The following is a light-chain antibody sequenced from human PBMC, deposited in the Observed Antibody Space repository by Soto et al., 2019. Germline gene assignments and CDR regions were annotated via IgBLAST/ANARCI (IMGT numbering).Light chain of an antibody. CDR2: SNN. V-gene: IGLV1-44*01. Sequence: QSVLTQPPSASGTPGQRVTISCSGSSSKIGSNTVNWYQQLPGTAPKLVIYSNNQRPSGVPYRFSGSKSGTSASLAISGVQSEDEADYYCVAWDDSLNGYVVFGGGTKVTVL. J-gene: IGLJ2*01. CDR1: SSKIGSNT. CDR3: VAWDDSLNGYVV.